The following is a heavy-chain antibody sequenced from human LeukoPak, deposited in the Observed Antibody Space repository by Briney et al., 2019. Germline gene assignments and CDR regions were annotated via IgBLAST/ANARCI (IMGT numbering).Heavy chain of an antibody. J-gene: IGHJ1*01. Sequence: GGSLRLYCAASGFTFSSYWMHWVRQAPGKGLVWVSRINTDGSSTSYADSVKGRFTISRDNAKNTLYLQMNSLRAEDTAVYYCARATMGYCSSTSCHGYFQHWGQGTLVTVSS. V-gene: IGHV3-74*01. CDR1: GFTFSSYW. CDR3: ARATMGYCSSTSCHGYFQH. D-gene: IGHD2-2*01. CDR2: INTDGSST.